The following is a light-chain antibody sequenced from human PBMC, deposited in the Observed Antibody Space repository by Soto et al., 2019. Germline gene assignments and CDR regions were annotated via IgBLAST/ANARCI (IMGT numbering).Light chain of an antibody. CDR2: GAS. V-gene: IGKV3-20*01. CDR3: QQYGSSPLT. CDR1: QSVSSNF. J-gene: IGKJ4*01. Sequence: EIVLTQSPGSLSLSPGERGTLSCRASQSVSSNFLAWYQQKPGQAPRLLIYGASSRASSIPDRFSGSGSGTDFTLTISRLEPEDFAVYYCQQYGSSPLTFGGGTKVDIK.